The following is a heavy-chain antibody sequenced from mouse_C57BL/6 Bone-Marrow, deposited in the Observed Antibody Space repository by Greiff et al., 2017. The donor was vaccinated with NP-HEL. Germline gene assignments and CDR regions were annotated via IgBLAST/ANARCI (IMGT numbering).Heavy chain of an antibody. V-gene: IGHV1-62-2*01. Sequence: QVQLQQSGAELVKPGASVKLSCKASGYTFTEYTIHWVKQRPGQGLEWIGWFYPGGGSIKYNEKFKDKATLTADKSSSTVYMELSRLTSEDFAVYFCARHEDGSLGNYYGSSPWFAYWGQGTLVTVSA. CDR3: ARHEDGSLGNYYGSSPWFAY. CDR2: FYPGGGSI. D-gene: IGHD1-1*01. J-gene: IGHJ3*01. CDR1: GYTFTEYT.